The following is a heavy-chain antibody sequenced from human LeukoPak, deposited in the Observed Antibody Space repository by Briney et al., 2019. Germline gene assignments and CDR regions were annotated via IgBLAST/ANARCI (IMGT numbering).Heavy chain of an antibody. V-gene: IGHV3-30*02. J-gene: IGHJ6*03. Sequence: GGSLRLSCAASGFTFSSYGMHWVRQAPGKGLEWVAYIQYDGSNEQYADSVKGRFSISRDSSKNILYLQMNSLKAEDTAVYYCAKDRCSNGVGCYYYYMDVWGKGTTVTISS. D-gene: IGHD2-8*01. CDR1: GFTFSSYG. CDR2: IQYDGSNE. CDR3: AKDRCSNGVGCYYYYMDV.